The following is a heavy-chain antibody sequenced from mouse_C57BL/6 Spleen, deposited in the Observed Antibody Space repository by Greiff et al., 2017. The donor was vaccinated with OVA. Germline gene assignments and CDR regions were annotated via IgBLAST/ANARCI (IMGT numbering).Heavy chain of an antibody. Sequence: VQLQQSGAELVRPGASVKLSCTASGFNIKDDYMHWVKQRPEQGLEWIGWIDPENGDTEYASKFKGKATITADTSSNTAYLQLSSLTSEDTAVYYFTLTTVVGRTVTDCDYWGQGTTLTVSS. CDR3: TLTTVVGRTVTDCDY. J-gene: IGHJ2*01. D-gene: IGHD1-1*01. CDR1: GFNIKDDY. CDR2: IDPENGDT. V-gene: IGHV14-4*01.